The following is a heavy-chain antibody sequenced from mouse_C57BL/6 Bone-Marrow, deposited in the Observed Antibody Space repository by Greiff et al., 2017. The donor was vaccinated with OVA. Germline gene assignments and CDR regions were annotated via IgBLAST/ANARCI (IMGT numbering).Heavy chain of an antibody. V-gene: IGHV1-50*01. D-gene: IGHD1-1*01. J-gene: IGHJ2*01. Sequence: VQLQQPGAELVKPGASVKLSCKASGYTFTSYWMQWVKQRPGQGLEWIGEIDPSDSYTNYNQKFKGKATLTVDTSSSPAYMQLSSLTSEDSAVYYCARGFTTVPHGYWGQGTTLTVSS. CDR1: GYTFTSYW. CDR2: IDPSDSYT. CDR3: ARGFTTVPHGY.